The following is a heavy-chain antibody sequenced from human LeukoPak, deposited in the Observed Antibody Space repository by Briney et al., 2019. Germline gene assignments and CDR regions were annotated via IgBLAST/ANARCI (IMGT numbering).Heavy chain of an antibody. V-gene: IGHV3-11*06. Sequence: GGSLRLSCAASGFTLSDYYMSWIRQAPGKGLEWVSYISSSSSYTNYADSVKGRFTISRDNAKNTLYLQMNSLRAEDTAVYYCARDQVVPAAMLGYYYYYGMDVWGQGTTVTVSS. CDR1: GFTLSDYY. CDR2: ISSSSSYT. J-gene: IGHJ6*02. D-gene: IGHD2-2*01. CDR3: ARDQVVPAAMLGYYYYYGMDV.